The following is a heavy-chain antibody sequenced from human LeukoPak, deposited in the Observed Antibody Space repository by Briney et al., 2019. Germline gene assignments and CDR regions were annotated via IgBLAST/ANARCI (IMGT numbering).Heavy chain of an antibody. J-gene: IGHJ3*01. Sequence: PSETLSLTCTVSGGSISSYRWSWIRQPPGKGLEWIGYIYYSGSTNYNPSLKSRVTISVDTSKKHFSLKLSSVTAADTAVYYCATARLGSGLEGAFDLWGQGTMVTVSS. D-gene: IGHD6-25*01. CDR3: ATARLGSGLEGAFDL. CDR2: IYYSGST. CDR1: GGSISSYR. V-gene: IGHV4-59*01.